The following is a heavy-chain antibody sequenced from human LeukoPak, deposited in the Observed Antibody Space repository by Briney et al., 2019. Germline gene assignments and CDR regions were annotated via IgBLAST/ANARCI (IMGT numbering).Heavy chain of an antibody. CDR1: GYTFTSYG. J-gene: IGHJ5*02. Sequence: ASVKVSCKASGYTFTSYGISWVRQAPGQGLEWMGWISAYNGNTNYAQKLQGRVTMTTDTSTSTAYMVLRSLRSDDTAVYYCARDQAPYDILTGYYINWFDPWGQGTLVTVSS. CDR2: ISAYNGNT. V-gene: IGHV1-18*01. D-gene: IGHD3-9*01. CDR3: ARDQAPYDILTGYYINWFDP.